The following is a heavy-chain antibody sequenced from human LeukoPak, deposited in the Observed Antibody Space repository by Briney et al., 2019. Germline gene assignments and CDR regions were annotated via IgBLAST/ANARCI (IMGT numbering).Heavy chain of an antibody. V-gene: IGHV1-2*02. D-gene: IGHD2-15*01. J-gene: IGHJ4*02. CDR1: GYTFTGYY. CDR3: ARGGSIYCSGGSCYRTLDY. CDR2: INPNSGGT. Sequence: GASVKVSCKASGYTFTGYYMHWVRQAPGQGLEWMGWINPNSGGTNYAQKFQGRVTMTRDTSISTAYMELSRLRFDDTAVYYCARGGSIYCSGGSCYRTLDYWGQGTLVTVSS.